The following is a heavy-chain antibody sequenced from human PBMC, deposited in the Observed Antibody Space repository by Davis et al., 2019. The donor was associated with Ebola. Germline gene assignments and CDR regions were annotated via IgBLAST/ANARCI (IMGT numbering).Heavy chain of an antibody. CDR3: ATGWGELLGDY. CDR1: GYTFTSYG. CDR2: ISAYNGNT. J-gene: IGHJ4*02. Sequence: ASVKVSCKASGYTFTSYGISWVRQAPGQGLEWMGWISAYNGNTNYAQKLQGRVTMTTDTSTNTAYMELRSVRSDDTAVYYCATGWGELLGDYWGQGTLVTVSS. D-gene: IGHD1-26*01. V-gene: IGHV1-18*01.